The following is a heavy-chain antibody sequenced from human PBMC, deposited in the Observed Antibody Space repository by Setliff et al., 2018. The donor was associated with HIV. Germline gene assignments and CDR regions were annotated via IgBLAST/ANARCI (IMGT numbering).Heavy chain of an antibody. CDR2: ISASGDA. CDR3: ARVGAIIVGAIDY. Sequence: ASVKVSCKASGYNFAIYGISWVRQAPGQGLEWMGWISASGDAKPAQKLQGRVTMTTDTSTSTAYMELRSLRSDDTAVYYCARVGAIIVGAIDYWGQGTLVTVSS. D-gene: IGHD1-26*01. J-gene: IGHJ4*02. V-gene: IGHV1-18*01. CDR1: GYNFAIYG.